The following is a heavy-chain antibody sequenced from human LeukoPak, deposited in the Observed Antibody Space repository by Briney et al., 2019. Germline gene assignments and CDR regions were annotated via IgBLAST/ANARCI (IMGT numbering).Heavy chain of an antibody. CDR3: ARDISGWGYSYGRNDY. V-gene: IGHV3-48*01. CDR2: ISSSSSTI. J-gene: IGHJ4*02. CDR1: GFTFSSYS. D-gene: IGHD5-18*01. Sequence: GGSLRLSCAASGFTFSSYSMNWVRQAPGKGLEWVSYISSSSSTIYYADSVKGRFTISRDNAKSSLYLQMNSLRAEDTAVYYCARDISGWGYSYGRNDYWGQGTLVTVSS.